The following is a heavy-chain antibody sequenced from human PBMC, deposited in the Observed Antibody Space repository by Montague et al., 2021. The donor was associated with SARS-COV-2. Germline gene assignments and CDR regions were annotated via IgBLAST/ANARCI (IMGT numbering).Heavy chain of an antibody. D-gene: IGHD3-9*01. CDR3: ASLRGSAEILTAFQGVPYFYGMDV. CDR1: GGSVSSGSFY. Sequence: SETLSLTCTVSGGSVSSGSFYWSWIRQPPGKGLELIGYIYYTGSSNYNPSLKSRVTISVDTSKNQFSLKLSSVTAADTAVYYCASLRGSAEILTAFQGVPYFYGMDVWGQGTTVIVSS. CDR2: IYYTGSS. J-gene: IGHJ6*02. V-gene: IGHV4-61*01.